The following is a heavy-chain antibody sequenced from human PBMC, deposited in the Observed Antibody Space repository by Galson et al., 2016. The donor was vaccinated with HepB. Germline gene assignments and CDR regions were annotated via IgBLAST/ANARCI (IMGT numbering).Heavy chain of an antibody. Sequence: SLRLSCAASGFTLISNWMTWVRQAPGKGLEWVANIKQDGSEKYYVDSVKGRFTIYRDNAKNSLFLQMNSLRVEDTAVYYCARLYGWYSSSSWGYYYGFDVWGQGTTVTVSS. CDR1: GFTLISNW. V-gene: IGHV3-7*03. CDR2: IKQDGSEK. J-gene: IGHJ6*02. CDR3: ARLYGWYSSSSWGYYYGFDV. D-gene: IGHD6-13*01.